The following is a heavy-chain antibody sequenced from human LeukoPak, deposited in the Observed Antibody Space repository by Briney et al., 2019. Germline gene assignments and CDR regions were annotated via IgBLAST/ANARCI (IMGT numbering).Heavy chain of an antibody. CDR1: GDSISSSF. CDR2: IYYSGST. D-gene: IGHD3-22*01. J-gene: IGHJ4*02. Sequence: PSETLSLTCTVSGDSISSSFWTWIRQPPGKGLEWIGSIYYSGSTYYNPSLKSRVTISVDTSKNQFSLKLSSVTAADTAVYYCARHGDYYDSSGYLNWGQGTLVTVSS. CDR3: ARHGDYYDSSGYLN. V-gene: IGHV4-39*01.